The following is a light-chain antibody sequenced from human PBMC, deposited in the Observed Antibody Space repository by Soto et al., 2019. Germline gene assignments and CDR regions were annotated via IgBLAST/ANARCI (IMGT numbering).Light chain of an antibody. V-gene: IGKV2-30*01. Sequence: DVVMTQSPLSLPVTLGQPASISCRSSQSLVYSDGNTYLNWFQQRPGQSPRRLIYKVSNRDSGVPDRFSGSGLGTDFTLKISRVEAEDVGVYYCMQGTHWPPHFGQGTRLEIK. CDR2: KVS. J-gene: IGKJ5*01. CDR3: MQGTHWPPH. CDR1: QSLVYSDGNTY.